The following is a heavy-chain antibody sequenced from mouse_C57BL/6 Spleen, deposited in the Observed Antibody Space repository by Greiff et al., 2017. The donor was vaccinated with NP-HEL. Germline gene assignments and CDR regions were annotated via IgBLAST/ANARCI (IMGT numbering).Heavy chain of an antibody. CDR2: LHPSDSDT. Sequence: QVQLKQPGAELVKPGASVKVSCKASGYTFTSYWMHWVKQRPGQGLEWIGRLHPSDSDTNYNQKFKGKATLTVDKSSSTAYMQLSSLTSEDSAVYYCASNYSWFAYWGQGTLVTVSA. D-gene: IGHD2-1*01. CDR1: GYTFTSYW. J-gene: IGHJ3*01. V-gene: IGHV1-74*01. CDR3: ASNYSWFAY.